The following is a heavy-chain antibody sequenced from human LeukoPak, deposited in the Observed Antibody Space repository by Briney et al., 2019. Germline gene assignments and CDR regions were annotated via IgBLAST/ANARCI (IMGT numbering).Heavy chain of an antibody. Sequence: VASVKVSCKASGGTFPNYAISWVRQAPGQGLEWIGRIIPMSSITKYAQKLQGRVTITADKSTSTAYMELRSLRSDDTAVYYCGVGATPPLGYWGQGTLVTVSS. CDR2: IIPMSSIT. CDR3: GVGATPPLGY. D-gene: IGHD1-26*01. J-gene: IGHJ4*02. V-gene: IGHV1-69*04. CDR1: GGTFPNYA.